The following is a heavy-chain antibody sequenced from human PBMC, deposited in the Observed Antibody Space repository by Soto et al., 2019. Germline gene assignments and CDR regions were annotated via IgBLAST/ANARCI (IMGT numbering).Heavy chain of an antibody. D-gene: IGHD3-9*01. CDR1: GFTFSNYG. V-gene: IGHV3-23*01. CDR2: ISGSGAGT. Sequence: EVQLLESGGGLVQPGGSLRLSCAASGFTFSNYGMSWVRQAPGKGLEWVSAISGSGAGTYYADSVKGRFTISRDNSKNTVYLQMNSMRAEYMGVYYCLIVHVLRYPEVGLVVWGHGTTVIVSS. J-gene: IGHJ6*02. CDR3: LIVHVLRYPEVGLVV.